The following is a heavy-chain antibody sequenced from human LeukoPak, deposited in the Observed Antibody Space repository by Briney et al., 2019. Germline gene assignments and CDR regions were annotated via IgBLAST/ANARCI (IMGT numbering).Heavy chain of an antibody. Sequence: PGGSLRLSCAASRFTFSRFWMNWVRQAPGKGLEWVGRIKSKPDGGTTDYAAPVKGRFTISRDDSKNTLYLQMNSLEIEDTAVYYCTTGRSFWGQGTLVTVSS. CDR1: RFTFSRFW. J-gene: IGHJ4*02. CDR3: TTGRSF. CDR2: IKSKPDGGTT. V-gene: IGHV3-15*01.